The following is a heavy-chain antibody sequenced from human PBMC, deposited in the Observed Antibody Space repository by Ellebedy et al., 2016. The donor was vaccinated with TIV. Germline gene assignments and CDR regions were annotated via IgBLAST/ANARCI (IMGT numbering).Heavy chain of an antibody. CDR2: IIPNSGGT. J-gene: IGHJ4*02. D-gene: IGHD1-1*01. CDR1: GYTFTAHY. V-gene: IGHV1-2*02. CDR3: ARFGGTLQLLIDY. Sequence: ASVKVSCKASGYTFTAHYMHWVRQAPGQGLEWVGWIIPNSGGTGSAQKFQGRVTMTRDASISTVYMELSSLRFDDTAVYYCARFGGTLQLLIDYWGQGTPVTVSS.